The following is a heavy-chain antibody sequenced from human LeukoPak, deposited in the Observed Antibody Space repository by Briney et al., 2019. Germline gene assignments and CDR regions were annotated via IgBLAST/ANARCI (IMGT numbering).Heavy chain of an antibody. CDR1: GGSFSGYY. J-gene: IGHJ4*02. Sequence: SETLSLTCAVYGGSFSGYYWSWIRQPPGKGLEWIGEINHSGSTNYNPFLKSRVTISVDTSKNQFSLKLSSVTAADTAVYYCARGQAAADWGQGTLVTVSS. V-gene: IGHV4-34*01. CDR2: INHSGST. CDR3: ARGQAAAD. D-gene: IGHD6-13*01.